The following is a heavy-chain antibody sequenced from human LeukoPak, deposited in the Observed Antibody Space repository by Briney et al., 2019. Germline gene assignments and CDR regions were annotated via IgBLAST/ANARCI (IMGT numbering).Heavy chain of an antibody. D-gene: IGHD1-26*01. CDR2: IYHSGST. V-gene: IGHV4-38-2*02. Sequence: SETLSLTCTVSGYSISSGYYWGWIRQPPGKGLEWIGSIYHSGSTYYNPSLKSRVTISVDTSKNQFSLKLSSVTAADTAVYYCARVRGSGSYYYYYGMDVWGQGTTVTVSS. CDR3: ARVRGSGSYYYYYGMDV. J-gene: IGHJ6*02. CDR1: GYSISSGYY.